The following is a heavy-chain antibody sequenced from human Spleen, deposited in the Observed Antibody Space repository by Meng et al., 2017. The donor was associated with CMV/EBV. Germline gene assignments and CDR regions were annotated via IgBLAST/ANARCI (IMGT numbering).Heavy chain of an antibody. V-gene: IGHV3-30*04. CDR3: ARGIYYASSAYCLDY. CDR1: GFTFSSYA. D-gene: IGHD3-22*01. CDR2: ISYDGSNK. Sequence: SGFTFSSYAMHWVRQAPGKGLEWVAVISYDGSNKYYADSVKGRFTISRDNAKNTLYLQMNSLRAEDTAVYYCARGIYYASSAYCLDYWGQGTLVTVSS. J-gene: IGHJ4*02.